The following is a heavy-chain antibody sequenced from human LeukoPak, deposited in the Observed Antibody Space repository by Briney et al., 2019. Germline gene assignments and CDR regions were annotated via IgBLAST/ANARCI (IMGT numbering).Heavy chain of an antibody. Sequence: GGSLRLSCAASGFTFSSYEMNWVRQAPGKGLEWVSYISSSGSTIYYADSVKGRFTISRDNAKNSLYLQMNSLRAEDTAVYYCASRPPGLLWFGELGYWGQGTLVTVSS. J-gene: IGHJ4*02. CDR1: GFTFSSYE. D-gene: IGHD3-10*01. CDR2: ISSSGSTI. CDR3: ASRPPGLLWFGELGY. V-gene: IGHV3-48*03.